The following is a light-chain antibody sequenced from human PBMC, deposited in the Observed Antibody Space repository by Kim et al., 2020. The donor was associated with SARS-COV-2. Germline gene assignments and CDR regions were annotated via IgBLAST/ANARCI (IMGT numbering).Light chain of an antibody. Sequence: DIQMTQSPSTLSASVGDRVTITCRARPSISSWLAWYQQKPGKAPKLLIYKASSLESGVPSRFSGSGSGTEFTLTISSLQPEDFATYSCQQYNRYQLTFGGGTKLEI. CDR2: KAS. CDR3: QQYNRYQLT. J-gene: IGKJ4*01. CDR1: PSISSW. V-gene: IGKV1-5*03.